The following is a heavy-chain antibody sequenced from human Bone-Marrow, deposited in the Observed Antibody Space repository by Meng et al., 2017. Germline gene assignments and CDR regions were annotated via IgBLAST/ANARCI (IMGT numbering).Heavy chain of an antibody. V-gene: IGHV3-9*03. CDR2: ISWNSGSI. CDR3: ARRRWLQSFDS. Sequence: SLKISCAASGFTFDDYGMSWVGQAPGKGLEWVSGISWNSGSIGYADSVKGRFTISRDNAKNSLYLQMNSLRAEDMALYYCARRRWLQSFDSWGQGTLVTVSS. CDR1: GFTFDDYG. D-gene: IGHD5-24*01. J-gene: IGHJ4*02.